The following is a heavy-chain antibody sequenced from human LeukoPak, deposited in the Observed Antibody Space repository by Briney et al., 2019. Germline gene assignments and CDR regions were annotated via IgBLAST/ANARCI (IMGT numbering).Heavy chain of an antibody. V-gene: IGHV3-23*01. J-gene: IGHJ6*02. CDR3: ATRPHPRYYYGMDV. CDR2: ISGSGGST. CDR1: GFTFSSYA. Sequence: GGSLRLSCAASGFTFSSYAMSWVRQAPGKGLEWVSAISGSGGSTYYADSVKGRFTISRDNSKNTLYLQMNSLRAEDTAVYYCATRPHPRYYYGMDVWGQGTTVTVSS.